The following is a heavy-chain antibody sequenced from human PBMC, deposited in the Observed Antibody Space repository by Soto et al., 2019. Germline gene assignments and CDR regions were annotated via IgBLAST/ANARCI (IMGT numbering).Heavy chain of an antibody. CDR1: GFTFSRDG. J-gene: IGHJ4*02. V-gene: IGHV3-23*01. CDR3: AKERATTTAFDY. D-gene: IGHD4-17*01. CDR2: LTDNGGST. Sequence: EVQLLESGGGLVQAGGSLSLSCAASGFTFSRDGMSWVRQAPGKGLEWVSLLTDNGGSTYYADSVKGRFTISRDNTKNTLFLQMNSLRAEDTAVYYCAKERATTTAFDYWGQGALVTVSS.